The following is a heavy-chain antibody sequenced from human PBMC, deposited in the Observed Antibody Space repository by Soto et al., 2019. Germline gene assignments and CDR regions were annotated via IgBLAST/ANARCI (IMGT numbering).Heavy chain of an antibody. J-gene: IGHJ5*02. V-gene: IGHV4-30-4*01. CDR1: GGSISSGDYY. CDR3: ARVVGGNSDSWFDP. Sequence: SETLSLTCTVSGGSISSGDYYWSWIRQPPGKGLEWIGYIYYSGSTYYNPSLKSRVTISVDTSKNQFSLKLSSVTAADTAVYYCARVVGGNSDSWFDPWGQGTLVTVSS. CDR2: IYYSGST. D-gene: IGHD2-15*01.